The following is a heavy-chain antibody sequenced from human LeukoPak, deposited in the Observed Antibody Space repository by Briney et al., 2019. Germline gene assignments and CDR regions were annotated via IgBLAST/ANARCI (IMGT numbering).Heavy chain of an antibody. Sequence: GSLRLSCAAPGFTFSSYAMHWVRQAPGKGLEWVAVISYDGSNKYYADSVKGRFTISRDNSKNTLYLQMNSLRAEDTAVYYCAREIYYSDYWGQGTLVTVSS. D-gene: IGHD2/OR15-2a*01. CDR1: GFTFSSYA. V-gene: IGHV3-30-3*01. J-gene: IGHJ4*02. CDR3: AREIYYSDY. CDR2: ISYDGSNK.